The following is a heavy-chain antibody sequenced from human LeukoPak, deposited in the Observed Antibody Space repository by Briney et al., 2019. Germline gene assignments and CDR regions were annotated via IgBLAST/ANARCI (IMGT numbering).Heavy chain of an antibody. J-gene: IGHJ6*02. CDR2: INHSGST. V-gene: IGHV4-34*01. Sequence: SETLSLTCAVYGGSFSGYYWSWIRQPPGKGLEWIGEINHSGSTNYNPSLKSRVTISVDASKDQVSLKLSSVTAADTAVYYCARDYYGSGSSYYYYYYGMDVWGQGTTVTVSS. CDR1: GGSFSGYY. CDR3: ARDYYGSGSSYYYYYYGMDV. D-gene: IGHD3-10*01.